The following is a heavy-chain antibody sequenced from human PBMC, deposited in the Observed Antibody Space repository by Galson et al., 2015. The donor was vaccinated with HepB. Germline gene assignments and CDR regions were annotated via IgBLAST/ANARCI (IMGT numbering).Heavy chain of an antibody. CDR3: AVCSTSWYGRVY. D-gene: IGHD6-13*01. J-gene: IGHJ4*02. CDR1: GFSFSTFS. V-gene: IGHV3-48*02. CDR2: ISSDSDTM. Sequence: SLRLSCAASGFSFSTFSISWVRQAPGKGLEWISYISSDSDTMYYADSVKGRFTVSRDNAKNSLYLQMNSLRDEDTAVYYCAVCSTSWYGRVYWGQGTLVTVSS.